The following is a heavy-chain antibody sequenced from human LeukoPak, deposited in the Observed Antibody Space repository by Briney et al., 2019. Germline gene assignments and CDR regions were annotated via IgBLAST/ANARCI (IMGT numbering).Heavy chain of an antibody. D-gene: IGHD5-18*01. CDR1: GGTFSSYA. Sequence: SVKVSCKASGGTFSSYAISWVRQAPGQGLEWMGRIIPILGIANYAQKFQGRVTITADKSTSTAYMELSSLRSEDTAVYYCARVDTAMVIDYWGQGTLVTVSS. CDR3: ARVDTAMVIDY. CDR2: IIPILGIA. V-gene: IGHV1-69*04. J-gene: IGHJ4*02.